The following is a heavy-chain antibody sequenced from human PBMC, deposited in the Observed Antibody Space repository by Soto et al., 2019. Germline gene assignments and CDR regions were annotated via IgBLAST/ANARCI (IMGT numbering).Heavy chain of an antibody. CDR3: ARLGGKRGYSYGYSYYYYGMDV. D-gene: IGHD5-18*01. J-gene: IGHJ6*02. V-gene: IGHV5-51*01. CDR2: IYPGDSDT. Sequence: GESLKISCKGSGYSFTSYWIGWVRQMPGKGLEWMAIIYPGDSDTRYTPSFLGQVTISADKSISTAYLQWGSLKASDTAMYYCARLGGKRGYSYGYSYYYYGMDVWGQGTTVTVSS. CDR1: GYSFTSYW.